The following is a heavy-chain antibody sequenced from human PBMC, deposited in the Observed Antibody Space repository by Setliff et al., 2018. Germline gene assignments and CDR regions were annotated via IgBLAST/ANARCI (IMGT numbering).Heavy chain of an antibody. V-gene: IGHV1-69*13. CDR2: IIPIFGTA. J-gene: IGHJ4*02. CDR3: ARLIGRSITMVRGAFDY. Sequence: SVKVSCKASGGTFSSYAISWVRQAPGQGLEWMGGIIPIFGTANYAQKFQGRVTITADESTSTAYMELSSLRSEDTAVYYCARLIGRSITMVRGAFDYWGQGTPVTVSS. CDR1: GGTFSSYA. D-gene: IGHD3-10*01.